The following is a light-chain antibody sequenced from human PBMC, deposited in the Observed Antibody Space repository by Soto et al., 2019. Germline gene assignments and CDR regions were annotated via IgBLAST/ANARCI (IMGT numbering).Light chain of an antibody. CDR1: SSDVGGYNY. CDR3: SSYTTSTTRQIV. V-gene: IGLV2-14*01. J-gene: IGLJ1*01. CDR2: DVS. Sequence: QSVLTQPASVSGSPGQSITISCTGTSSDVGGYNYVSWYQQHPGKAPKFMIYDVSNRPSGVSNRFSGSKSGNTASLTISGLQAEDVADYYCSSYTTSTTRQIVFGTGTKVTVL.